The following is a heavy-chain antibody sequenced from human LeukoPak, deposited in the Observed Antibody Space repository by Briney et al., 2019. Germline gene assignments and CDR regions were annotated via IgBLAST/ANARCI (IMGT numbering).Heavy chain of an antibody. V-gene: IGHV4-34*01. Sequence: SETLSLTCAVYGRSFSGYYWSWIRQPPGKGLEWIGEINHSGSTNYNPSLKSRVTISVDTSKNQFSLKLSSVTAADTAVYYCASRGTGVTFDYWGQGTLVTVSS. CDR1: GRSFSGYY. D-gene: IGHD3/OR15-3a*01. J-gene: IGHJ4*02. CDR3: ASRGTGVTFDY. CDR2: INHSGST.